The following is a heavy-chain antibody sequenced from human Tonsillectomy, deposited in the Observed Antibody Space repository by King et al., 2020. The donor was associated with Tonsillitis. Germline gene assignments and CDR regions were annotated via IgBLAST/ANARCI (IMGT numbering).Heavy chain of an antibody. Sequence: QLVQSGGGLVQPGGSLRLSCAASGFTFSSYEMIWVRQAPGKGLEWVSYISSSGSTIYYADSVKGRFTISRDNAKNSLYLQMNSLRAEDTAVYYCASDMVTSRVDAFDIWGQGTMVTVSS. CDR2: ISSSGSTI. CDR3: ASDMVTSRVDAFDI. D-gene: IGHD5-18*01. CDR1: GFTFSSYE. J-gene: IGHJ3*02. V-gene: IGHV3-48*03.